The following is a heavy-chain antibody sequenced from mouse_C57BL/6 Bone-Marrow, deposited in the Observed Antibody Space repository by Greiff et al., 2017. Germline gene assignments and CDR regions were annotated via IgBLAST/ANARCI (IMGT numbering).Heavy chain of an antibody. Sequence: VKLQQPGAELVMPGASVKLSCKASGYTFTSYWMHWVKQRPGQGLEWIGEIDPSDSYTNYNQKFKGKSTLTVDKSSSTAYMQLSSLTSEDSAVYDCARWAYYSNYWYFDVWGTGTTVTVSS. J-gene: IGHJ1*03. CDR2: IDPSDSYT. V-gene: IGHV1-69*01. D-gene: IGHD2-5*01. CDR1: GYTFTSYW. CDR3: ARWAYYSNYWYFDV.